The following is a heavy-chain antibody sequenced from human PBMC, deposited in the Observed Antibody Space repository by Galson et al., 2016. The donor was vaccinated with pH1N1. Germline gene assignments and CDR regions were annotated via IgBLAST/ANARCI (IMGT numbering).Heavy chain of an antibody. J-gene: IGHJ5*02. Sequence: SVKVSCKASGGTFRKDAVSWVRQAPGQGLEWMGGIIPIYGTTNYAHKFRGRVTMTTDESTTTVYMELSRLRFEDTAVYYCAREGGGATVLRWFDPWGQGVLVTVSS. CDR1: GGTFRKDA. CDR2: IIPIYGTT. V-gene: IGHV1-69*05. CDR3: AREGGGATVLRWFDP. D-gene: IGHD4-11*01.